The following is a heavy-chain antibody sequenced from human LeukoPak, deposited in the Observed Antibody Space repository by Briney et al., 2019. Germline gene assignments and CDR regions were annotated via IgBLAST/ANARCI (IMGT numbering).Heavy chain of an antibody. CDR1: GFTFSSYG. CDR2: IRYDGSNK. CDR3: AKAPSRLLPLYYFDY. V-gene: IGHV3-30*02. J-gene: IGHJ4*02. Sequence: GGSLRLSCVASGFTFSSYGVHWVRQAPGKGLEWVAFIRYDGSNKYYADSVKGRFTISRDNSKNTLYLQMNSLRAEDTAVYYCAKAPSRLLPLYYFDYWGQGTLVTVSS. D-gene: IGHD2-15*01.